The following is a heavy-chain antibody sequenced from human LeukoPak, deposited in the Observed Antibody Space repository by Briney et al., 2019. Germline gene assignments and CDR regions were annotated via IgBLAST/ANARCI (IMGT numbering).Heavy chain of an antibody. Sequence: GGSLRLSCAASGFTFSDHYMDWVRQAPGKGLEWVGRIRNKDSSYTTEYAASVKGRFTISRDDSKNSLYLQMNSLKTEDTATYYCARDRSFSSGWYYYWGQGTLVTVSS. D-gene: IGHD6-19*01. CDR1: GFTFSDHY. J-gene: IGHJ4*02. V-gene: IGHV3-72*01. CDR2: IRNKDSSYTT. CDR3: ARDRSFSSGWYYY.